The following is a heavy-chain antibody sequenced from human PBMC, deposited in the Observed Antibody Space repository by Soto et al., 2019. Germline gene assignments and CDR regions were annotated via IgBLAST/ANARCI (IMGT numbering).Heavy chain of an antibody. Sequence: GGSLRLSCAASGFTFSDYYMSWIRQAPGKGLEWVSYISSSGSTIYYADSVKGRFTISRDNAKNSLYLQMNSLRAEDTAVYYCASDLCSSTSCYQPFDMDVWGKGTTVTVSS. CDR1: GFTFSDYY. CDR3: ASDLCSSTSCYQPFDMDV. V-gene: IGHV3-11*01. D-gene: IGHD2-2*01. J-gene: IGHJ6*03. CDR2: ISSSGSTI.